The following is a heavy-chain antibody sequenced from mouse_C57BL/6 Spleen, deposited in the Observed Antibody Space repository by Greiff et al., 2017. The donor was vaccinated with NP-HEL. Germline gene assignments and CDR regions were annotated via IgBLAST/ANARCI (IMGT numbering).Heavy chain of an antibody. D-gene: IGHD1-1*01. CDR1: GFTFNTYA. Sequence: EVQGVESGGGLVQPKGSLKLSCAASGFTFNTYAMHWVRQAPGKGLEWVARIRSKSSNYATYYADSVKDRFTISRDDSQSMLYLQMNNLKTEDTAMYYCVRADYYGSLYWYFDVWGTGTTVTVSS. CDR2: IRSKSSNYAT. V-gene: IGHV10-3*01. J-gene: IGHJ1*03. CDR3: VRADYYGSLYWYFDV.